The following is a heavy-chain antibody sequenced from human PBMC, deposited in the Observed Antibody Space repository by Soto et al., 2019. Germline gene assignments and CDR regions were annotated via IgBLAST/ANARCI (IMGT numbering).Heavy chain of an antibody. J-gene: IGHJ4*02. CDR3: AKELGGYSYGYELDY. V-gene: IGHV3-9*01. Sequence: EVQLVDSGGGWVQPGWSLRLSCAASGFTFDSYAMHWVRQAPGKGLEWVSSISWNSGTTGYADSVKGRFTISRGNAKNSLYLQMDSLRAEDTALYYCAKELGGYSYGYELDYWGQGTLVTVSS. CDR2: ISWNSGTT. D-gene: IGHD5-18*01. CDR1: GFTFDSYA.